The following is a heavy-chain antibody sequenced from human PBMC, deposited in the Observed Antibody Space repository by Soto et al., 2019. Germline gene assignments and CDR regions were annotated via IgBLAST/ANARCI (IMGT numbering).Heavy chain of an antibody. CDR2: IYYSGST. Sequence: SETLSLTCTVSGGSISSGGYYWSWIRQHPGKGLEWIGYIYYSGSTYYNPSLKSRVTISVDTSKNQFSLKLSSVTAADTAVYYCARVALRGGYDFDYWGQGTLVTVSS. CDR3: ARVALRGGYDFDY. J-gene: IGHJ4*02. CDR1: GGSISSGGYY. V-gene: IGHV4-31*03. D-gene: IGHD3-10*01.